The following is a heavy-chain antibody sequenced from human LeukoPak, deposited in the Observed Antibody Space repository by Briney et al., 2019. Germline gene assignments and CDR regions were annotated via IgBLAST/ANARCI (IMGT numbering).Heavy chain of an antibody. CDR1: GFTFSSYG. V-gene: IGHV3-30*02. D-gene: IGHD2-8*01. CDR3: AKDRCSNGIGCYYYYMDV. CDR2: IRYDGSNK. J-gene: IGHJ6*03. Sequence: GGSLRLSCAASGFTFSSYGMHWVRQAPGKGLEWVAFIRYDGSNKYYADSVKGRFSISRDSSKNILYLQMNSLRAEDTAVYYCAKDRCSNGIGCYYYYMDVWGKGTTVTISS.